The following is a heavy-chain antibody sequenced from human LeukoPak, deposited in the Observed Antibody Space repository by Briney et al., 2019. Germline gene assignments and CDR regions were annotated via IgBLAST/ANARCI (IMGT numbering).Heavy chain of an antibody. CDR2: ISGSGGST. CDR1: GFTFSSYA. Sequence: GGSLRLSCAASGFTFSSYAMSWVRQAPGKGLEWVSAISGSGGSTYYADSVKGRFTISRDNSKNTLYLQMNSLRAEDTAVYYCAKDRRYSSGWTWPNWFDPWGQGTLVTVSS. CDR3: AKDRRYSSGWTWPNWFDP. J-gene: IGHJ5*02. V-gene: IGHV3-23*01. D-gene: IGHD6-19*01.